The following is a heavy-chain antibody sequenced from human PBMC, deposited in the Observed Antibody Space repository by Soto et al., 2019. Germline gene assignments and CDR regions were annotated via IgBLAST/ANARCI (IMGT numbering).Heavy chain of an antibody. V-gene: IGHV4-59*01. CDR2: IYYSGST. CDR3: ARVRVVPDPYYMDV. CDR1: GGSISSYY. Sequence: QVQLQESGPGLVKPSETLSLTCTVSGGSISSYYWSWIRQPPGKGLEWIGYIYYSGSTNYNPSLKSRVTISVDTSKNQFSLKLSSVTAADTAVYYCARVRVVPDPYYMDVWGKGTTVTVSS. J-gene: IGHJ6*03. D-gene: IGHD3-3*01.